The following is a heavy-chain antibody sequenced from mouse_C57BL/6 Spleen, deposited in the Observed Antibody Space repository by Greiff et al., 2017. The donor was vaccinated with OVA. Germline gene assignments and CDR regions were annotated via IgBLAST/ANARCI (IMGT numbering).Heavy chain of an antibody. J-gene: IGHJ4*01. CDR1: GYTFTSYW. V-gene: IGHV1-64*01. CDR2: IHPNSGST. Sequence: QVQLQQPGAELVKPGASVKLSCKASGYTFTSYWMHWVKQRPGQGLEWIGMIHPNSGSTNYNETFKSKATLTVDKSSSTDYMQLSSLTSEDSAVYYCARGQLRLPPMDYWGQGTSVTVSS. D-gene: IGHD3-2*02. CDR3: ARGQLRLPPMDY.